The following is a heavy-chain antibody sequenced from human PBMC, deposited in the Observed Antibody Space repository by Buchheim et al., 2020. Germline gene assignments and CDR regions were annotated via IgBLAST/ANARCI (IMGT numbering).Heavy chain of an antibody. D-gene: IGHD2-2*01. CDR1: GFTFNNYA. CDR3: AREYCSSTSCSYFDY. Sequence: EVQLLESGGGLVQPGGSLRLSCAASGFTFNNYAMSWVRQAPGKGLEWVSTISGSGSNTFYTDSVKGRFTISRDNAKNSLFMQMNSLRAEDTAFYYCAREYCSSTSCSYFDYWGQGTL. V-gene: IGHV3-23*01. J-gene: IGHJ4*02. CDR2: ISGSGSNT.